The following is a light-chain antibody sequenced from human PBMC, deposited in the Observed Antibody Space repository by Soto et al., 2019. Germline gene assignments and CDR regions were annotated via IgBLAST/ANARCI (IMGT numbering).Light chain of an antibody. Sequence: ENVLTQSPATLSLSPGERATLSCRASQSVSSNLASSQQKPRQAPSLLIYDASNIATGSPARFSGSGAGTDVTLTISSLQPEDFAVYYCHQRSNWPPTFGGGTKVEIK. CDR3: HQRSNWPPT. J-gene: IGKJ4*01. CDR2: DAS. CDR1: QSVSSN. V-gene: IGKV3-11*01.